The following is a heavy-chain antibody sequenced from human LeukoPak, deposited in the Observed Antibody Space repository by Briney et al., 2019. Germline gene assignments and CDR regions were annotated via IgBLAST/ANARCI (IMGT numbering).Heavy chain of an antibody. CDR1: GFTVSRNC. CDR3: ARDGGSSTKEPTGGYYYYGMDV. J-gene: IGHJ6*02. Sequence: PGGSLRLSCAASGFTVSRNCMSWVRQAPGKGLEWVSFTYSDGSTSFTESVKGRFTISRDNSKNTLSLQLNSLRVEDTAVYYCARDGGSSTKEPTGGYYYYGMDVWGQGTTVTVSS. D-gene: IGHD1-1*01. V-gene: IGHV3-53*01. CDR2: TYSDGST.